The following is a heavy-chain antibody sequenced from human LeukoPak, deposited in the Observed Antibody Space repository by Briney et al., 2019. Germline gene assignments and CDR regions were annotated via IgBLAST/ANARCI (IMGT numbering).Heavy chain of an antibody. CDR3: ANYTY. Sequence: PGGSLRLSCAASGFTLSSYWMHWVRQAPGKGLVWVSRINSDGSSISYAGSVKGRFTISRDNAKNTLYLQMYSLRAEDTAVYYCANYTYWGQGTLVTVSS. V-gene: IGHV3-74*01. D-gene: IGHD3-3*01. CDR2: INSDGSSI. CDR1: GFTLSSYW. J-gene: IGHJ4*02.